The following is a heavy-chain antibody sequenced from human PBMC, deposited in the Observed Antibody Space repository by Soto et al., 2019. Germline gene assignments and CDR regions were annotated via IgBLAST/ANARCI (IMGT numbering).Heavy chain of an antibody. CDR3: ARDGGRHSGGIDY. Sequence: QVQLVQSGAEVKKPGSSVKVSCKASGGTFSSYSINWVRQAPGQGLEWMGEIIPIFGTANYAQKFQGRVTITDDESTSTAYMELSSLRSEDTAVYYCARDGGRHSGGIDYWGQGTLVTVSS. CDR1: GGTFSSYS. D-gene: IGHD1-26*01. J-gene: IGHJ4*02. CDR2: IIPIFGTA. V-gene: IGHV1-69*01.